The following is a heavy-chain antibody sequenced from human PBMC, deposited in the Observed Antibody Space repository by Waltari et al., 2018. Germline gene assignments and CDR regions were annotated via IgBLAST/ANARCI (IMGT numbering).Heavy chain of an antibody. CDR1: GFTVSSNY. J-gene: IGHJ6*02. V-gene: IGHV3-53*01. CDR3: ARDNRFRELLVGMDV. CDR2: IYSGGST. D-gene: IGHD3-10*01. Sequence: EVQLVESGGGLIQPGGSLRLSCAASGFTVSSNYMSWVRQAPGKGLEWVSVIYSGGSTYYADSVKGRFTISRDNSKNTLYLQMNSLRAEDTAVYYCARDNRFRELLVGMDVWGQGTTVTVSS.